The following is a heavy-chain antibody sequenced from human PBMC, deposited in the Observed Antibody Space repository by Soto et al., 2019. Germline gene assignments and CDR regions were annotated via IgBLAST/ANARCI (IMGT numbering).Heavy chain of an antibody. J-gene: IGHJ6*02. CDR2: ISYDGSNK. Sequence: PGGSLRLSCAASGFTFSSYGMHWVRQAPGKGLEWVAVISYDGSNKYYADSVKGRFTISRDNSKNTLFLQMNSLRAEDTAVYYCARTGGMDVWSQGATVTVSS. CDR3: ARTGGMDV. V-gene: IGHV3-30*03. CDR1: GFTFSSYG.